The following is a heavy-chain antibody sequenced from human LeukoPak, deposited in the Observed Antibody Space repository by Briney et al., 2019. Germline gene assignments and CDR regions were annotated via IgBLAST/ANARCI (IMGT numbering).Heavy chain of an antibody. J-gene: IGHJ3*02. CDR2: INHSGST. D-gene: IGHD3-22*01. V-gene: IGHV4-34*01. Sequence: SETLSLTCAVYGGSFSGYYWSWIRQPPGKGLEWIGEINHSGSTNYNPSLKSRVTISVDTSKNQFSLKLSSVTAADTAVYYCARELYSSGYHDAFDIWGQGTMVTVSS. CDR1: GGSFSGYY. CDR3: ARELYSSGYHDAFDI.